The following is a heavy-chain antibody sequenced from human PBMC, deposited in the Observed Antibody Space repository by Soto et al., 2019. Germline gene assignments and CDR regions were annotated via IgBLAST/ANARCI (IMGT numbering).Heavy chain of an antibody. D-gene: IGHD1-26*01. CDR3: AKHDGGSYAYPYYFDY. Sequence: EVQLLESGGGLVQPGGSLRLSCAASGFTFSSYAMSWVRQAPGKGLEWVSAISGSGGRTYYADSVKGRFTISRDNSKNTRYLQMSSLRAEDTAVYYCAKHDGGSYAYPYYFDYWGQGTLVTVSS. V-gene: IGHV3-23*01. J-gene: IGHJ4*02. CDR2: ISGSGGRT. CDR1: GFTFSSYA.